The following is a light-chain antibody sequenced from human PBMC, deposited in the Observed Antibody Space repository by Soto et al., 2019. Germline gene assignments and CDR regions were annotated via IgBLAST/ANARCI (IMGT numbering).Light chain of an antibody. CDR1: QSIAGY. Sequence: DIQMTQSPSSLSASVGDSVTITCRASQSIAGYVSWYTQKTGKATKFLIYSASTLQRGVPYRVGGSGSGTDLTLTITGLQPEEFATYYCQQSFTVPITFGQGTRLEIK. V-gene: IGKV1-39*01. J-gene: IGKJ5*01. CDR2: SAS. CDR3: QQSFTVPIT.